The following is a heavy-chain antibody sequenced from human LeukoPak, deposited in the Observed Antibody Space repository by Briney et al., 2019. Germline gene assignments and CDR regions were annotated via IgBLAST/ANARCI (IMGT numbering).Heavy chain of an antibody. V-gene: IGHV3-23*01. CDR2: ISGSGSST. D-gene: IGHD3-3*01. J-gene: IGHJ4*02. Sequence: GGFLRLSCAASGFTFSSYAMHWVRQAPGKGLEWVSTISGSGSSTFNADSVMGRFSISRDNSKNTLYLQMNSLRAEDTAVYYCAKGHLYVGDFWSGTYFDYWGQGTLVTVSS. CDR3: AKGHLYVGDFWSGTYFDY. CDR1: GFTFSSYA.